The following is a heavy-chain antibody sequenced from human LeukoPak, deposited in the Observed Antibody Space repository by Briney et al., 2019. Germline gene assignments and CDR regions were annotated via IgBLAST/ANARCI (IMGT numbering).Heavy chain of an antibody. CDR2: ISYDATNK. D-gene: IGHD6-13*01. V-gene: IGHV3-30*14. Sequence: PGGSLRLSCAASGFTFSNYAMHWVRQAPGKGLEWVAIISYDATNKFFADSVKGRFTISRDNSKNTLYLQMNSLRVEDTAVYYCARGWQGGIAAAGTRIEGDYWGQGTLVAVSS. J-gene: IGHJ4*02. CDR3: ARGWQGGIAAAGTRIEGDY. CDR1: GFTFSNYA.